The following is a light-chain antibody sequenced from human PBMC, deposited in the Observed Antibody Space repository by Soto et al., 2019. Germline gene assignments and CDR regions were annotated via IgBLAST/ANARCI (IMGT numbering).Light chain of an antibody. CDR2: DAS. CDR1: QTVRNNY. CDR3: QQFSSYPLT. J-gene: IGKJ4*01. V-gene: IGKV3-20*01. Sequence: EIVMTQSPATLSVSPGGRATLSCRASQTVRNNYLAWYQQKPGQAPRLLIYDASSRATGIPDRFSGGGSGTDFNLTISRLEPEDFAVYYCQQFSSYPLTFGGGTKLDIK.